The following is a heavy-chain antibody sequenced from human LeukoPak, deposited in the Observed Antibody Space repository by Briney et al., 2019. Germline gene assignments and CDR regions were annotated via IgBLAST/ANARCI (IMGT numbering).Heavy chain of an antibody. CDR1: GVSISSSTYY. D-gene: IGHD1-26*01. CDR3: ARCLLVDSGTPFDI. Sequence: PSETLSLTCTVSGVSISSSTYYWAWIRQPPGKGLEWIASISNSGNIYFNPSLKSRVTISVDTSENQFSLKLSSVTAADTAVYYCARCLLVDSGTPFDIWGQGTMVTVSS. CDR2: ISNSGNI. V-gene: IGHV4-39*07. J-gene: IGHJ3*02.